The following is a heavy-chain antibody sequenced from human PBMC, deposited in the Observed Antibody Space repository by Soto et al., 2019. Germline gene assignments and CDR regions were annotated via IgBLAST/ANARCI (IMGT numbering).Heavy chain of an antibody. CDR3: ARETNPLTGDYNWFDP. V-gene: IGHV4-34*01. D-gene: IGHD7-27*01. CDR1: GGSFSGYY. J-gene: IGHJ5*02. Sequence: SETLSLTCAVYGGSFSGYYWSWIRQPPGKGLEWIGEINHSGSTNYNPSLKSRVTISVDTSKNQFSLNLSSVTAADTAVYYCARETNPLTGDYNWFDPWGQGTLVTVSS. CDR2: INHSGST.